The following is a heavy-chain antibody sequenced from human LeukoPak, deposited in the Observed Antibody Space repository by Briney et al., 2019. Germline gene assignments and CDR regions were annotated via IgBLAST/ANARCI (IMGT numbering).Heavy chain of an antibody. J-gene: IGHJ4*02. Sequence: PGRSLRLSCAASGFTFSSYGMHWVRQAPGKGLEWVAVISYDGSNKYYADSVKGRFTISRDNSKNTLYLQMNSLRAEDTAVYYCARDFVAAHIYWGQGTLVTVSS. V-gene: IGHV3-30*04. CDR3: ARDFVAAHIY. CDR2: ISYDGSNK. D-gene: IGHD6-19*01. CDR1: GFTFSSYG.